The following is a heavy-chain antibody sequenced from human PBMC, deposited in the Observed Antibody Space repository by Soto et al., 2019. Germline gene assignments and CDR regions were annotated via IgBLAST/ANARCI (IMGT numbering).Heavy chain of an antibody. D-gene: IGHD6-25*01. CDR2: IVVGSGNT. V-gene: IGHV1-58*01. Sequence: SVKVSCKASGFTFTSSAVQWVRQARGQRLEWIGWIVVGSGNTNYAQKFQERVTITRDMSTSTAYMELSSLRSEDTAVYYCAAVHAAGVYYYGMDVWGQGTTVTVSS. CDR1: GFTFTSSA. J-gene: IGHJ6*02. CDR3: AAVHAAGVYYYGMDV.